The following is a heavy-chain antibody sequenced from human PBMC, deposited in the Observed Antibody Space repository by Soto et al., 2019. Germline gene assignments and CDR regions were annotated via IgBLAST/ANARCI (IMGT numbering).Heavy chain of an antibody. J-gene: IGHJ6*02. Sequence: HSETLSLTCTVSGGSISSGDYYWSWIRQPPGKGLEWIGYIYYSGSTYYNPSLKSRVTISVDTSKNQFSLKLSSVTAADTAVYYCAREAGVDYGSGSPYYYGMDVWGQGTTVTVSS. CDR2: IYYSGST. CDR1: GGSISSGDYY. D-gene: IGHD3-10*01. V-gene: IGHV4-30-4*01. CDR3: AREAGVDYGSGSPYYYGMDV.